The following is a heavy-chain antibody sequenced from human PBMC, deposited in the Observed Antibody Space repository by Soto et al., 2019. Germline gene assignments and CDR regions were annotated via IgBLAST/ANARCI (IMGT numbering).Heavy chain of an antibody. Sequence: QVQLVQSGAEEKKPGASVKVSCKASGYTFTSYAMHWVRQAPGQRLEWMGWINAGNGNTKYSQKFQGRVTITRDTSASTAYMELSSLRSEDTAVYYCARDMTMIDGAVEALNAFDIWGQGTMVTVSS. CDR1: GYTFTSYA. V-gene: IGHV1-3*05. J-gene: IGHJ3*02. CDR3: ARDMTMIDGAVEALNAFDI. D-gene: IGHD3-22*01. CDR2: INAGNGNT.